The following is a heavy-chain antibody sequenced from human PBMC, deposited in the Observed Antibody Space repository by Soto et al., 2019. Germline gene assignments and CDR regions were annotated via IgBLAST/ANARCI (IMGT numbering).Heavy chain of an antibody. CDR3: ASVLRTCISTCCYWYYYGMDV. Sequence: SETLSLTCTVSGGSVSSGSYYWSWIRQPPGKGLEWIGYIYYSGSTNYNPSLKSRVTISVDTSKNQFSLKLSSVTAADTAVYYCASVLRTCISTCCYWYYYGMDVRGQATTVTSP. CDR1: GGSVSSGSYY. J-gene: IGHJ6*02. CDR2: IYYSGST. V-gene: IGHV4-61*01. D-gene: IGHD2-2*01.